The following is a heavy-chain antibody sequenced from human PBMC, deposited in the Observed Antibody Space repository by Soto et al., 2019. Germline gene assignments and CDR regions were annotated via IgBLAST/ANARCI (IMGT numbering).Heavy chain of an antibody. CDR2: ISYDGSNK. Sequence: QVQLVESGGGVVQPGRSLRLSCAASGFTFSSYAMHWVRQAPGKGLEWVAVISYDGSNKYYADSVKGRFTISRDNSKNTRYLQMNSLRAKDTAVYYCARDYYRFNSGYGFSMDVWGQGTTVTVSS. J-gene: IGHJ6*02. V-gene: IGHV3-30-3*01. CDR3: ARDYYRFNSGYGFSMDV. D-gene: IGHD5-12*01. CDR1: GFTFSSYA.